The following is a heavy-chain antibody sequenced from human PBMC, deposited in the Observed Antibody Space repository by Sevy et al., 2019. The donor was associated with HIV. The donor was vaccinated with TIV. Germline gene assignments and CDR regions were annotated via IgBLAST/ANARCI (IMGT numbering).Heavy chain of an antibody. D-gene: IGHD2-8*01. V-gene: IGHV3-30*02. Sequence: GGSLRLSCAASGFTFSTYDMHWVRQAPGKGLEWVAYIRYDGSNKYYGDSVRVRFTISRDNSKSTLYGQLNSLGAEDTAVYYCARGRKTTQEWLEELDYYYGMDVWGQGTSVTVSS. CDR3: ARGRKTTQEWLEELDYYYGMDV. CDR1: GFTFSTYD. CDR2: IRYDGSNK. J-gene: IGHJ6*02.